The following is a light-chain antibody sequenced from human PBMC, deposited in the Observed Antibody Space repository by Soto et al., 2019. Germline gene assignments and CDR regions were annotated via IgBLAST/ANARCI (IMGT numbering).Light chain of an antibody. CDR1: QSVRNN. CDR2: YAS. V-gene: IGKV3-15*01. CDR3: QQYNNWPPIT. J-gene: IGKJ5*01. Sequence: EIMMTQSPATLSVSPGERATLSCRASQSVRNNLAWYQHKPGQVPRLLFYYASTRATGIPARFSGSGSGTEFTLTISSLQSEDVSFYYCQQYNNWPPITFGQGTRLEIK.